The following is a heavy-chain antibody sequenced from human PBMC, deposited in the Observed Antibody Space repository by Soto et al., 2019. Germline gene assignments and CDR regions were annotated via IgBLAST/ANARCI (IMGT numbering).Heavy chain of an antibody. D-gene: IGHD2-2*02. Sequence: LRLSCAASGFTFSSYAMHWVRQAPGKGLEWVAVISYDGSNKYYADSVKGRFTISRDNSKNTLYLQMNSLRAEDTAVYYCARDLIPVNGYYYGMDVWGQGTTVTVS. CDR2: ISYDGSNK. J-gene: IGHJ6*02. CDR3: ARDLIPVNGYYYGMDV. V-gene: IGHV3-30-3*01. CDR1: GFTFSSYA.